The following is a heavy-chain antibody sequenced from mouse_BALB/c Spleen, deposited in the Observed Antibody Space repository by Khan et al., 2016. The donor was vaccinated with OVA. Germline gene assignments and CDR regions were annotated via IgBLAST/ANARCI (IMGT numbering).Heavy chain of an antibody. J-gene: IGHJ2*01. V-gene: IGHV1-5*01. CDR2: IYPGNSDT. CDR1: GYTFTSYW. CDR3: TRSYDSYYFDY. Sequence: EVQLQESGTVLARPGASVKMSCKASGYTFTSYWMHWVHQRPGQGLVWIGAIYPGNSDTRFTQTFKGKATLTAVTSANTAYLELSSLTNEDSAVYCCTRSYDSYYFDYWGQGTTLTVSS. D-gene: IGHD2-4*01.